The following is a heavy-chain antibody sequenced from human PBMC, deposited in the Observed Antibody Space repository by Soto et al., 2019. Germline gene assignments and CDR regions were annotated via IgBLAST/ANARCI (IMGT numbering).Heavy chain of an antibody. CDR3: ANFGRGYKYYYYGMDV. V-gene: IGHV3-23*04. CDR2: ISGSGGST. CDR1: RFTFSSYG. J-gene: IGHJ6*02. D-gene: IGHD3-3*01. Sequence: IQLVESGGGVVQPGMSLRLSCAASRFTFSSYGMHWVRQAPGKGLQWVAAISGSGGSTYYADSVKGRFTISRDNSKNTLYLQMNSLRAEDTAVYYCANFGRGYKYYYYGMDVWGQGTTVTVSS.